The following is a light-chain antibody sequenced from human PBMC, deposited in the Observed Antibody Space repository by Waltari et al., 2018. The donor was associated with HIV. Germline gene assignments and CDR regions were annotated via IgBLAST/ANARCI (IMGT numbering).Light chain of an antibody. V-gene: IGKV3-20*01. CDR1: QSVSSSY. J-gene: IGKJ2*03. CDR3: QQYGNSPDS. CDR2: GAS. Sequence: ELVLTQSPGTLSLDPGERATPSCRASQSVSSSYLAWYQQKPGQAPRLLIYGASSRATGIPDRFSGSGSGTDFTLTISRLEPEDFAVYYCQQYGNSPDSFGQGTKLEIK.